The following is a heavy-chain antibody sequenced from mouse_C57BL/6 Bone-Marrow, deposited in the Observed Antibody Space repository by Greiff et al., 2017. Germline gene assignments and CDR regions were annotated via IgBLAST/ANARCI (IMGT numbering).Heavy chain of an antibody. D-gene: IGHD4-1*01. Sequence: VQLQQPGAELVKPGASVKMSCKASGYTFTSYWITWVKQRPGQGLEWIGDIYPTSGRTNYNEKFKSKAILTVDTSSNTAYMQHSSLTSEDSAVFDCARWGTLGRSVVYGGRGTALTVSS. CDR1: GYTFTSYW. CDR3: ARWGTLGRSVVY. CDR2: IYPTSGRT. J-gene: IGHJ2*01. V-gene: IGHV1-55*01.